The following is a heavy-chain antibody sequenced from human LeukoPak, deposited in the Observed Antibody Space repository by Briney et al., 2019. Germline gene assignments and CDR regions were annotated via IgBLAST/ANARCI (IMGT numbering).Heavy chain of an antibody. J-gene: IGHJ4*02. V-gene: IGHV4-39*07. CDR2: IYYSGST. Sequence: SETLSLTCTVSGGSISSSSYYWGWIRQPPGKGLEWIGSIYYSGSTYYNPSLKSRVTISVDTSKNQFSLKLSSVTAADTAVYYCATAFNWNNIQFDYWGQGTLVTVSS. CDR3: ATAFNWNNIQFDY. CDR1: GGSISSSSYY. D-gene: IGHD1-20*01.